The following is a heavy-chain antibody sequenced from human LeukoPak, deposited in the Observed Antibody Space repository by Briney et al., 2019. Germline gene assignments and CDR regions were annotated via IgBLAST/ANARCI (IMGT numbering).Heavy chain of an antibody. Sequence: ASVKVSCKASGGTCSSYAISWVRQAPGQGLEWMGRIIPILGIANYAQKFQGRVAITADKSTSTAYMELSSLRSEDTAVYYCARSGPGGSDAFDIWGQGTMVTVSS. D-gene: IGHD3-3*01. V-gene: IGHV1-69*04. CDR1: GGTCSSYA. J-gene: IGHJ3*02. CDR3: ARSGPGGSDAFDI. CDR2: IIPILGIA.